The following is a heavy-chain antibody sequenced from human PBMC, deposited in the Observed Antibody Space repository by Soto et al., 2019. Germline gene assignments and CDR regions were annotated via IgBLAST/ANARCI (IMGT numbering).Heavy chain of an antibody. V-gene: IGHV3-23*01. J-gene: IGHJ4*02. CDR3: AKDAAGRVAARFEH. CDR1: GVDFSSYA. CDR2: ITDTGDST. D-gene: IGHD2-15*01. Sequence: EVQILESGGGLVQPGGSLRLSYSASGVDFSSYAMSWVRQAPGKGLDWVSSITDTGDSTYYSDSVKGRFTVSRDNSKNTLFLQMNSLRVEDTAIYYCAKDAAGRVAARFEHWGQGSLVTVSS.